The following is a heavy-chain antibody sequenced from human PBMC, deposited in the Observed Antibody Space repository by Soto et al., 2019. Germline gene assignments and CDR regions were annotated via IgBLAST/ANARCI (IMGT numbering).Heavy chain of an antibody. CDR1: GYSFTSYW. V-gene: IGHV5-10-1*01. CDR3: ASNSGSYSQAFDY. Sequence: PGESLKISCKGSGYSFTSYWISWVRQMPGKGLEWMGRIDPSDSYTNYSPSFQGHVTISADKSISTAYLQWSSLKASDTAMYYCASNSGSYSQAFDYWGQGTPVTSPQ. J-gene: IGHJ4*02. D-gene: IGHD1-26*01. CDR2: IDPSDSYT.